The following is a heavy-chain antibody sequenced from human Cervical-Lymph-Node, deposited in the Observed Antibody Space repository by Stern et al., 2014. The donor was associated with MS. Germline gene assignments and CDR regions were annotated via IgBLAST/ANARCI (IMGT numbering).Heavy chain of an antibody. CDR3: VRSGHSYRRWFDP. D-gene: IGHD3-10*01. CDR1: GYTFTTFD. CDR2: MSPNSGNT. J-gene: IGHJ5*02. V-gene: IGHV1-8*01. Sequence: HVQLVESGAEVKKPGASVKVSCKASGYTFTTFDINWVRQATGQGLEWMGWMSPNSGNTGSAQKFQGRVTMTRNTSLSTAYMELSGLRFEDTAVYYCVRSGHSYRRWFDPWGQGTLVTVSS.